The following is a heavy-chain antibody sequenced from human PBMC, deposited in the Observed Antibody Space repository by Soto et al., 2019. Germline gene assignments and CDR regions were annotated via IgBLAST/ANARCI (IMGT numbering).Heavy chain of an antibody. CDR3: TREVVTAATNNNWFDP. V-gene: IGHV4-30-4*01. D-gene: IGHD2-2*01. CDR2: IYYSGST. Sequence: PSETLSLTCTVSGGSISSGDYYWSWIRQPPGKGLEWIGYIYYSGSTYYNPSLKSRVTISVDTSKNQFSLKLSSVTAADTAVYYCTREVVTAATNNNWFDPWGQGTLVTVSS. J-gene: IGHJ5*02. CDR1: GGSISSGDYY.